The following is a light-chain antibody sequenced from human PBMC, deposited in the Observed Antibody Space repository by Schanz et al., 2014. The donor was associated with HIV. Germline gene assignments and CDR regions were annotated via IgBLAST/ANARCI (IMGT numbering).Light chain of an antibody. CDR3: AAWDDSLNGVI. CDR2: SNN. CDR1: SSNIGSNA. J-gene: IGLJ2*01. Sequence: QSVLTQSPSASGTPGQRVTISCSGSSSNIGSNAVNWFQHLPGMAPKLLIYSNNQRPSGVPDRFSGSKSGTSASLAISGLQSDDEADYYCAAWDDSLNGVIFGGGTKLTVL. V-gene: IGLV1-44*01.